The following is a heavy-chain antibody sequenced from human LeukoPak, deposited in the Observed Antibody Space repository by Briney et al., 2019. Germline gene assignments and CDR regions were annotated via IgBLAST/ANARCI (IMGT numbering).Heavy chain of an antibody. CDR1: GFTVSSNY. CDR2: ISGSGGST. D-gene: IGHD6-6*01. J-gene: IGHJ4*02. Sequence: PGGSLRLSCAASGFTVSSNYMSWVRQAPGKGLEWVSAISGSGGSTYYAGSVKGRFTISRDNSKNTLSLQMNSLRADDTAIYYCAKGTYSSSPRDYWGQGTLVTVSS. CDR3: AKGTYSSSPRDY. V-gene: IGHV3-23*01.